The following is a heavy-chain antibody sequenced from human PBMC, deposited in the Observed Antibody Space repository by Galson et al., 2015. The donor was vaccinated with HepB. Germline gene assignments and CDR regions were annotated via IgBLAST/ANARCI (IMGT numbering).Heavy chain of an antibody. CDR2: INQDGSEK. Sequence: SLRLSCAASGFTFSTYWMSWVRQAPGKGLEWVANINQDGSEKYYVDSVKGRFTISRDNAKKSLYLQMNSLRAEDTAVYYCARAQGYSSSWYNDYWGQGTLVTVSS. CDR1: GFTFSTYW. J-gene: IGHJ4*02. V-gene: IGHV3-7*03. D-gene: IGHD6-13*01. CDR3: ARAQGYSSSWYNDY.